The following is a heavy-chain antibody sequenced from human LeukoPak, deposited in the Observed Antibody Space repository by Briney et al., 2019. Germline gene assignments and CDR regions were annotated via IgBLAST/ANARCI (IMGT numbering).Heavy chain of an antibody. J-gene: IGHJ4*02. CDR2: IYYSGST. CDR3: ARDPSDSYWDY. CDR1: GGSISSYY. V-gene: IGHV4-59*01. D-gene: IGHD2-15*01. Sequence: SETLSLTCTVSGGSISSYYWSWIRQPPGKGLEWIGYIYYSGSTNYNPSLKSRVTISVDTSKNRFSLKLSSVTAADTAVYYCARDPSDSYWDYWGQGTLVTVSS.